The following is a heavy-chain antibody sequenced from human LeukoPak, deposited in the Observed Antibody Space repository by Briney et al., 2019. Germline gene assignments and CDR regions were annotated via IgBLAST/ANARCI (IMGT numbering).Heavy chain of an antibody. Sequence: ASVKVSCKVSGYTLTELSMHWVRQAPGKGLEWMGGFDPEDGETIYAQKFQGRVTMTEDTSTDTAYMELRSLRSDDTAVYYCARYDDGSWFGVFDYWGQGTLVTVSS. J-gene: IGHJ4*02. D-gene: IGHD6-13*01. CDR2: FDPEDGET. CDR3: ARYDDGSWFGVFDY. CDR1: GYTLTELS. V-gene: IGHV1-24*01.